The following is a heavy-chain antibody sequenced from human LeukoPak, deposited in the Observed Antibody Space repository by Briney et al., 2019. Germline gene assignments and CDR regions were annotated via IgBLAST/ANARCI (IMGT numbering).Heavy chain of an antibody. V-gene: IGHV3-7*01. CDR1: GFTFSSYS. Sequence: GGSLRLSCAASGFTFSSYSMTWVRQAPGKGLEWVADIKKDGTVKNHVESVRGRFTISRDNAKNSLYLQMRSLRVDDTAVYFCARGPDYGIRSDYLDYWGQGTLVTVSS. CDR2: IKKDGTVK. CDR3: ARGPDYGIRSDYLDY. J-gene: IGHJ4*02. D-gene: IGHD4-17*01.